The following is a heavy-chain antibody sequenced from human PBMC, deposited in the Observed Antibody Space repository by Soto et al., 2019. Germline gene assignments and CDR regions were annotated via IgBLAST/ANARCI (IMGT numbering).Heavy chain of an antibody. V-gene: IGHV3-23*01. CDR2: ISGSGGST. J-gene: IGHJ4*02. Sequence: GGSLRLSCAASGFTFSSYAMSWVRQAPGKGLEWVSAISGSGGSTYYADSVKGRFTISRDNSKNTLYLQMNSLRAEDTAVYYCAKDRGGMTTKPRGLFDYWGQGTLVTVSS. CDR1: GFTFSSYA. CDR3: AKDRGGMTTKPRGLFDY. D-gene: IGHD4-17*01.